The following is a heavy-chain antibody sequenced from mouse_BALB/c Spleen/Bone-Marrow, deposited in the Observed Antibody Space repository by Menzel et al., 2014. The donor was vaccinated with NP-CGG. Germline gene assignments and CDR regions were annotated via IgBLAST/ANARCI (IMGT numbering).Heavy chain of an antibody. CDR1: GFDFSGFW. J-gene: IGHJ3*01. Sequence: EVQLQESGGGLVQPGRSLKISCAASGFDFSGFWMGWVRLAPGKGLEWIGEINPDSSTINYTPSLKGRFIISRDNAKNTLYLQMSKVRSEDTALYYCARLGYYGGFAYWGQGTLVTVSA. CDR2: INPDSSTI. V-gene: IGHV4-1*02. CDR3: ARLGYYGGFAY. D-gene: IGHD2-3*01.